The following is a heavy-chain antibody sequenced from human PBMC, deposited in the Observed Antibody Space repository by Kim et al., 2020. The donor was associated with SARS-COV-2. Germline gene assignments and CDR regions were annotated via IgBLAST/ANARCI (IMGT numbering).Heavy chain of an antibody. CDR3: AKDVDMIVLGYYFDY. CDR2: ISGSGGST. J-gene: IGHJ4*02. CDR1: GFTFSSYA. Sequence: GGSLRLSCAASGFTFSSYAMSWVRQAPGKGLEWVSAISGSGGSTYYADSVKGRFTISRDNSKNTLYLQMNSLRAEDTAVYYCAKDVDMIVLGYYFDYWGQGTLVTVSS. V-gene: IGHV3-23*01. D-gene: IGHD3-22*01.